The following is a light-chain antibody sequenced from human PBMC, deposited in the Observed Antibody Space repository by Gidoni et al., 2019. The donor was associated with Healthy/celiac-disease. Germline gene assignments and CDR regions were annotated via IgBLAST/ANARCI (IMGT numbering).Light chain of an antibody. Sequence: EIVLKQSPATLSLSPWERATLSCRASQSVSSYLALYQQKPGQAPSLLIYDTSNRATGIPARFSGSESGTDFTLTISSLEPEDFAVYYCQQRSNWPPYTFXQXTKLEIK. CDR2: DTS. CDR3: QQRSNWPPYT. V-gene: IGKV3-11*01. J-gene: IGKJ2*01. CDR1: QSVSSY.